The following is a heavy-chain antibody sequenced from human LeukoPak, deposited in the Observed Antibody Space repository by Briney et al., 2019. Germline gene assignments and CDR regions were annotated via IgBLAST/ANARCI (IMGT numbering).Heavy chain of an antibody. CDR3: ARTRWYYYGSGSYHYYMDV. J-gene: IGHJ6*03. CDR1: GGSISSYY. Sequence: PSETLSLTYTVSGGSISSYYWSWIRQPPGKGLEWIGEINHSGSTNYNPSLKSRVTISVDTSKNQFSLKLSSVTAADPAVYYCARTRWYYYGSGSYHYYMDVWGKGTTVTISS. CDR2: INHSGST. D-gene: IGHD3-10*01. V-gene: IGHV4-34*01.